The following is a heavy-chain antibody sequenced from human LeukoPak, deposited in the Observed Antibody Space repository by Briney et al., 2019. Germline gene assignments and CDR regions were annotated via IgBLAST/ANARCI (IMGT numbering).Heavy chain of an antibody. CDR1: GFTFSSYA. J-gene: IGHJ5*02. D-gene: IGHD3-22*01. CDR3: AKDMYYYDSSGPNWFDP. Sequence: GGSLRLSCAASGFTFSSYAMSWVRQAPGKGLEWVSAISGSGGSTYYADSVKGRLTISRDNSKNTLYLQMNSLRAEDTAVYYCAKDMYYYDSSGPNWFDPWGQGTLVTVSS. V-gene: IGHV3-23*01. CDR2: ISGSGGST.